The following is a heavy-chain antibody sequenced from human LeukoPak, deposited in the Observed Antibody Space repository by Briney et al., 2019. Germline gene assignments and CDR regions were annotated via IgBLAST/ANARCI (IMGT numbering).Heavy chain of an antibody. D-gene: IGHD2-2*01. J-gene: IGHJ4*02. CDR3: ARVARCTSCFDVDY. CDR1: GLTFSNAW. Sequence: PGGSLRLSCAASGLTFSNAWMSWVRQAPGKGLEWIGEINHSGSTNYNPSLKSRVTISVDTSKNQFSLKLSSVTAADTAVYYCARVARCTSCFDVDYWGQGTLVTVSS. CDR2: INHSGST. V-gene: IGHV4-34*01.